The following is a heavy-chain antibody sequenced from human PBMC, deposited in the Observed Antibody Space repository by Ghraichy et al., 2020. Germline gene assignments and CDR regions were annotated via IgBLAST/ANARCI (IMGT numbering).Heavy chain of an antibody. CDR1: GFTFRSYA. D-gene: IGHD6-13*01. CDR2: ISDSGGST. CDR3: AKDEGQQVVLGQLAY. Sequence: GGSLRLSCAASGFTFRSYAMSWVRQAPGKGLEWVSAISDSGGSTYYADSVKGRFTISRDNSKNTLYLQMNSLRADDTAVYYCAKDEGQQVVLGQLAYWGQGTLVTVPS. V-gene: IGHV3-23*01. J-gene: IGHJ4*02.